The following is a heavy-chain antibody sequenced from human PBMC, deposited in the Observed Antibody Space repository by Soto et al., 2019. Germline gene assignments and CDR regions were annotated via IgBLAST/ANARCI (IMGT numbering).Heavy chain of an antibody. V-gene: IGHV1-69*13. CDR3: ARSGPQGRYQPYWFDP. CDR1: GGTFSSYA. Sequence: GASVKVSCKASGGTFSSYAISWVRQAPGQGLEWMGGIIPIFGTANYAQKFQGRVTITADESTSTAYMELSSLRSEDTAVYYCARSGPQGRYQPYWFDPWGQGTLVTVSS. CDR2: IIPIFGTA. D-gene: IGHD3-9*01. J-gene: IGHJ5*02.